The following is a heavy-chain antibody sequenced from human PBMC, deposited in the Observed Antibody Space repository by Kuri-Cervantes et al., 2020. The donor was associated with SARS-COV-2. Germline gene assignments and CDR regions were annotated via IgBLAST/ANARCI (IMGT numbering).Heavy chain of an antibody. J-gene: IGHJ6*02. Sequence: GESLKISCAASGFTFSSYGMHWVRQAPGKGLEWVAVIWYDGSNKYYADSVKGRFTISRDNSKNTLYLQMNSLRAEDTAVYYCAREATPTGCSSTSCYYYYYYGMDVWGQGTTVTVSS. CDR3: AREATPTGCSSTSCYYYYYYGMDV. CDR2: IWYDGSNK. CDR1: GFTFSSYG. V-gene: IGHV3-33*01. D-gene: IGHD2-2*01.